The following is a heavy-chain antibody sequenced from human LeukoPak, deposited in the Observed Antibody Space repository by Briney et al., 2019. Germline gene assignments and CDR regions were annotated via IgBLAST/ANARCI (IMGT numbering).Heavy chain of an antibody. CDR3: ARDPVDTAMVSYYYYYMDA. CDR2: INPNSGGT. D-gene: IGHD5-18*01. Sequence: ASVKVSCKASGYTFTGYYMHWVRQAPGQGLEWMGWINPNSGGTNYAQKFQGRVTMTRDTSISTAYMELSKLRSDDTAVYYCARDPVDTAMVSYYYYYMDAWGKGTTVTVSS. V-gene: IGHV1-2*02. CDR1: GYTFTGYY. J-gene: IGHJ6*03.